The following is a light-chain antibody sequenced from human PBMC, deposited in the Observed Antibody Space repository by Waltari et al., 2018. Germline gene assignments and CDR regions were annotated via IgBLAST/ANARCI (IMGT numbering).Light chain of an antibody. CDR1: QSVSSVY. CDR2: GAS. V-gene: IGKV3-20*01. J-gene: IGKJ1*01. Sequence: EIVLTQSTGTLSLSPGERATLSCRASQSVSSVYLAWYQQKPGQAPRRLIYGASNRATGIPDRFSGSGSGTDFTLTISRLEPEDFAVYYCQQYGNLLWTFGQGTKVEIK. CDR3: QQYGNLLWT.